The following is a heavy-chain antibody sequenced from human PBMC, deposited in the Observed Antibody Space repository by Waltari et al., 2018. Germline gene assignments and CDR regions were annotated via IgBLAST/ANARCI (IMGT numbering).Heavy chain of an antibody. CDR3: ARGDYGDYVVDY. CDR1: GGSISSHY. D-gene: IGHD4-17*01. CDR2: IYYSGGT. V-gene: IGHV4-59*11. Sequence: QVQLQESGPGLVKPSETLSLTCTVSGGSISSHYWSWIRQPPGKGLEWIGYIYYSGGTNYTPSRKSRVTISVDTSKKPFSLKRSSVTAAETGVYYCARGDYGDYVVDYWGQGTLVTVSS. J-gene: IGHJ4*02.